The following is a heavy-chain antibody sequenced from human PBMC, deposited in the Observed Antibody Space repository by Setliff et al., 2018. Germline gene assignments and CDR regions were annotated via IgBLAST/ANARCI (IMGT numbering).Heavy chain of an antibody. CDR3: ARHRRDSSGNYFVGLYYFDY. D-gene: IGHD3-22*01. V-gene: IGHV4-59*08. J-gene: IGHJ4*02. CDR1: GASISSYY. CDR2: IYYGGTT. Sequence: SETLSLTCTVSGASISSYYWSWIRQPPGKGLEWIGYIYYGGTTNYNPSLKSRVSISLDTSKSQFSLRLSSLTAADTAAYYCARHRRDSSGNYFVGLYYFDYWGQGTPVTVSS.